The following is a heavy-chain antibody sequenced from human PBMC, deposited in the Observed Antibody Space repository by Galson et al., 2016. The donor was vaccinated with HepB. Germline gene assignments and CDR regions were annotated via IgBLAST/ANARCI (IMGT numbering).Heavy chain of an antibody. CDR2: VSYDANNK. D-gene: IGHD1-26*01. V-gene: IGHV3-30*18. J-gene: IGHJ6*02. Sequence: SLRLSCAASGFTFSSYGMHWVRQAPGKGLEWLAYVSYDANNKYHAESVKGRFTISRDNSNYTLNLQMNSLRAEDTAVYYCAKELPPSFYYYGVDVWGQGTTVTVSS. CDR1: GFTFSSYG. CDR3: AKELPPSFYYYGVDV.